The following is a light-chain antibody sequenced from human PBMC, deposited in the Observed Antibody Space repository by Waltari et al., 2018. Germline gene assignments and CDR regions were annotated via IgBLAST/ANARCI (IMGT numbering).Light chain of an antibody. V-gene: IGKV3-15*01. Sequence: EIVLTQSPTTLSVSPGERATLSCRASQSFSSYLAWYQQKPGRAPRLLIYEASSRATGVSARFSGSGSGTEFTLTISSLQSEDFAVYYCQQYSNWPITFGQGKRLESK. CDR3: QQYSNWPIT. J-gene: IGKJ5*01. CDR1: QSFSSY. CDR2: EAS.